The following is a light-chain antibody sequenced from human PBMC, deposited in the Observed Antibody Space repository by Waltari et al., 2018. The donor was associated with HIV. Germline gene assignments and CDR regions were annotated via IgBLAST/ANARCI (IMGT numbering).Light chain of an antibody. J-gene: IGLJ3*02. CDR2: DVS. V-gene: IGLV2-23*02. CDR3: LTYVSDSGTWK. Sequence: QSPLTQPASVSGNPGQSVTLPCTGTNIDVGNYNLLSWYQQHPGKAPKLLIYDVSKRPSGVSSRFSGSKSGYWASLTISGLLTEDESYYYCLTYVSDSGTWKFGGGTYLTV. CDR1: NIDVGNYNL.